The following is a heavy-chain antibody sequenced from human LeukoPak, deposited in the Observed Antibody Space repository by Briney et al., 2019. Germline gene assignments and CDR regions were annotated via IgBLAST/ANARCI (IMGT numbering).Heavy chain of an antibody. CDR2: INPNSGGT. D-gene: IGHD4-11*01. Sequence: VKVSCKASGYTFTGYYMHWVRQAPRQGLEWMGWINPNSGGTNYAQKFQGRVTMTRDTSISTAYMELSSLRSDDTAVYYCAREGANDDYSNYYFDYWGQGTLVTVSS. V-gene: IGHV1-2*02. J-gene: IGHJ4*02. CDR3: AREGANDDYSNYYFDY. CDR1: GYTFTGYY.